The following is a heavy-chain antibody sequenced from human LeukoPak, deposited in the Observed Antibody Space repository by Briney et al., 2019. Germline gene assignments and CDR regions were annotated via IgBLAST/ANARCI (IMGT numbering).Heavy chain of an antibody. Sequence: GSLRLSCAASGFTFNNYWRSWVRQAPGKGLEWVANIKQDGSEKYYVDSVKGRFTISRDNAKNALYLQMNRLRGEDTAVYYCARADYGDYLNYFVYWGQGTLVTVSS. CDR2: IKQDGSEK. V-gene: IGHV3-7*04. J-gene: IGHJ4*02. D-gene: IGHD4-17*01. CDR3: ARADYGDYLNYFVY. CDR1: GFTFNNYW.